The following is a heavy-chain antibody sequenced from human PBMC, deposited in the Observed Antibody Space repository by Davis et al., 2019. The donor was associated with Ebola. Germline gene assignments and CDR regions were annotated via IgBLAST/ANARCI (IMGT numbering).Heavy chain of an antibody. CDR3: ARPLYDSINYSMDY. D-gene: IGHD3-22*01. V-gene: IGHV5-10-1*01. CDR1: GYNFNKYW. J-gene: IGHJ4*02. CDR2: IDPSDSYT. Sequence: GESLKISCKASGYNFNKYWIGWVRQMPGKGLEWMGRIDPSDSYTNYSPSFQGHVTISADESISTAYLQWSSLKASDTAMYFCARPLYDSINYSMDYWGQGTLVTVSS.